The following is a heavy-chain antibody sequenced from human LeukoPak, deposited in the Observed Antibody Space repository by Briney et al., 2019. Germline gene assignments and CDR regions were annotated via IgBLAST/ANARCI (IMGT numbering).Heavy chain of an antibody. CDR2: IIPIFGTT. D-gene: IGHD6-13*01. J-gene: IGHJ6*03. CDR3: ARARDSSSWYFPLDYYYYMDV. V-gene: IGHV1-69*06. CDR1: GYTFTGYY. Sequence: GASVKVSCKASGYTFTGYYMHWVRQAPAQGLEWLGGIIPIFGTTNYAQRFQGRVTITADKSTSTAYMELSSLRSEDTAVYYCARARDSSSWYFPLDYYYYMDVWGKGTTVTVSS.